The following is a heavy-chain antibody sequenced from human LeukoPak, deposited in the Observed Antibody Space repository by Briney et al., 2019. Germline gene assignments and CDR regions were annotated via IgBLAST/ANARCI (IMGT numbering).Heavy chain of an antibody. V-gene: IGHV3-30*02. CDR1: GLSFSDYG. Sequence: GGSLRLSCAASGLSFSDYGMHWVRQAPGKGLEWVSFIRKDGINTNYVDSVKGRFTISRDTSNKMVYLQMNSLRTEDMAVYYCAKDRAGNSWNFDYWGQGILVAVSS. CDR3: AKDRAGNSWNFDY. CDR2: IRKDGINT. D-gene: IGHD6-13*01. J-gene: IGHJ4*02.